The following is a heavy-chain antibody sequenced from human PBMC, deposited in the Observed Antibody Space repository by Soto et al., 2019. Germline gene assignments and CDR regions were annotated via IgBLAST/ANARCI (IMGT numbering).Heavy chain of an antibody. CDR3: ASARHIGP. D-gene: IGHD2-21*01. Sequence: GRSLRISCASSGFNFINYWMSWVRQAPGKGLEWVANIKEDGSERNYVDSVKGRFTISRDNAENSLYLQMNSLRAEDTAVYYCASARHIGPWGQGTLVTVSS. J-gene: IGHJ5*02. CDR2: IKEDGSER. CDR1: GFNFINYW. V-gene: IGHV3-7*01.